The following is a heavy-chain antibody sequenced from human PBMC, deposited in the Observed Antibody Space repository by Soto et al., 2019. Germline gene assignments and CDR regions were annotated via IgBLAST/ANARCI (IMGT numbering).Heavy chain of an antibody. CDR3: ARNEYSTNFYYYGMDV. CDR1: GGTFSSYA. CDR2: IIPIFGTA. Sequence: QVQLVQSGAEVKKPGSSVKVSCKASGGTFSSYAITWVRQAPGQGLEWMGRIIPIFGTANYNQKFQGRVTITADESTSTAYMELSSLRSEDTAVYYCARNEYSTNFYYYGMDVWGQGTTVTVSS. J-gene: IGHJ6*02. V-gene: IGHV1-69*01. D-gene: IGHD6-6*01.